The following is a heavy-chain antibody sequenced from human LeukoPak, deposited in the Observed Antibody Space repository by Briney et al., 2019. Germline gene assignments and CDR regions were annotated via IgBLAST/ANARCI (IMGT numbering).Heavy chain of an antibody. CDR3: GRGIVVRRAHMWPRFHP. CDR1: VYTFTSYD. Sequence: AAVKVSCKASVYTFTSYDINWVRQATAQGLEWVGWMYPNSGNTGYAQTLQGRVTITRNTTIRTDYMELSSPRSEDTAGYFGGRGIVVRRAHMWPRFHPWGKGPVVTVS. CDR2: MYPNSGNT. V-gene: IGHV1-8*03. D-gene: IGHD2-2*01. J-gene: IGHJ5*02.